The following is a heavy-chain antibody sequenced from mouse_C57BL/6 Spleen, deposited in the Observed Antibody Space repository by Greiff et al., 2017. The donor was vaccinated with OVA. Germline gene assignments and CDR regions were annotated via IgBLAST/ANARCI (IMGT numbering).Heavy chain of an antibody. CDR2: ISSGRSTI. Sequence: EVKLMESGGGLVKPGGSLKLSCAASGFPFSDSGMHWVRQAPETGLEWVAYISSGRSTIYSADTVKGRFTLSRDHAKNTLFLQRTSLRSEDTAMYYCASYYSNNPYYAMDDWGQGTSGTVAS. CDR1: GFPFSDSG. V-gene: IGHV5-17*01. CDR3: ASYYSNNPYYAMDD. D-gene: IGHD2-5*01. J-gene: IGHJ4*01.